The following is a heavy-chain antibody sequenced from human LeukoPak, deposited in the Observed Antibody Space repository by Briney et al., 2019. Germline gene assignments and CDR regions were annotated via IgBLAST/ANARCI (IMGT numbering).Heavy chain of an antibody. CDR1: GFTFSSYP. CDR2: ISYDGSNK. D-gene: IGHD3-3*01. CDR3: ARDEKTSDFWSGYPLDY. V-gene: IGHV3-30-3*01. Sequence: GRSLRLSCAASGFTFSSYPMHWVRQAPGKGLEWVAVISYDGSNKYYADSVKGRFTISRDNSKNTLYLQMNSLRAEDTAVYYCARDEKTSDFWSGYPLDYWGQGTLVTVSS. J-gene: IGHJ4*02.